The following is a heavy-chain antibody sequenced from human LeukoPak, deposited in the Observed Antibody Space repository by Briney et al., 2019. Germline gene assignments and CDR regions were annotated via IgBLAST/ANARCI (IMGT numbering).Heavy chain of an antibody. V-gene: IGHV4-39*02. D-gene: IGHD2-15*01. CDR1: GGSISSSSYY. CDR2: MFSGGST. J-gene: IGHJ4*02. Sequence: PSETLSLTCTVSGGSISSSSYYWGWIRQPPGKGLEWIGSMFSGGSTFYNPSLKSRVTMSVDTTNNNFSLNLRSVTAADTAVYYCARPYCSGGSCHDYFDYWGQGTLVTVSS. CDR3: ARPYCSGGSCHDYFDY.